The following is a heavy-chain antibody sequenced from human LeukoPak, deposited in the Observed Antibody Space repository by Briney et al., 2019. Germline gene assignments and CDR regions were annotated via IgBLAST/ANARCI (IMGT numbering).Heavy chain of an antibody. CDR3: ARNFPAGADY. V-gene: IGHV4-31*03. Sequence: SQTLSLTCTVSGGSISSGGYYWSWIRQHPGKGLEWLGYIYYSGSTYYNPSLKSRVTIPVDTSKNQFSLKLSSVTAADTAVYYCARNFPAGADYWGQGTLVTVSS. J-gene: IGHJ4*02. D-gene: IGHD1-26*01. CDR2: IYYSGST. CDR1: GGSISSGGYY.